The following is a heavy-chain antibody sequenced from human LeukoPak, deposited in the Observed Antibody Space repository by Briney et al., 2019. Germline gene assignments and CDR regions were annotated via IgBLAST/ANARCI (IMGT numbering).Heavy chain of an antibody. V-gene: IGHV3-64*01. Sequence: PGGSLRLSCVTSGFTFSSYGMHWVRQAPGKGLEYVSAISSNGGSTYYAHSVKGRFTISRDNSKNTLYLQMGSLRPEDMAVYYCARDGGDIVVVTASYYYMDVWGKGTTVTVSS. D-gene: IGHD2-21*02. CDR2: ISSNGGST. J-gene: IGHJ6*03. CDR1: GFTFSSYG. CDR3: ARDGGDIVVVTASYYYMDV.